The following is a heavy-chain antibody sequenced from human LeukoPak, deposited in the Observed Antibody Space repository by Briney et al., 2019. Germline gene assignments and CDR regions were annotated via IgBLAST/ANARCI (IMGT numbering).Heavy chain of an antibody. Sequence: GESLKISCKGSGYSFTSYWIGWVRQMPGKGLEWMGIIYPGDSDTRYRPSFQGQVTISADKSISTAYLQWSSLKASDTAMYYCARVHYYETSDWGNYFDYWGQGTLVTVSS. V-gene: IGHV5-51*01. CDR1: GYSFTSYW. J-gene: IGHJ4*02. D-gene: IGHD3-22*01. CDR3: ARVHYYETSDWGNYFDY. CDR2: IYPGDSDT.